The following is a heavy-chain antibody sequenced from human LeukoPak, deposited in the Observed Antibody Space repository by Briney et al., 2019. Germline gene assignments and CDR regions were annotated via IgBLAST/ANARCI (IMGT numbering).Heavy chain of an antibody. V-gene: IGHV3-30-3*01. CDR2: ISYDGSNK. D-gene: IGHD2-15*01. CDR1: GFTFSSYA. Sequence: GGSLRLSCAASGFTFSSYAMSWVRQAPGKGLEWVAVISYDGSNKYYADSVKGRFTISRDNSKNTLYLQMNSLRAEDTAVYYCARDQLGYCSGGSCYYFGYWGQGTLVTVSS. J-gene: IGHJ4*02. CDR3: ARDQLGYCSGGSCYYFGY.